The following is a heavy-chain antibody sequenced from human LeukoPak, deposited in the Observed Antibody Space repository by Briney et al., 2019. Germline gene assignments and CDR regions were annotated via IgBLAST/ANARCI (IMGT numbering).Heavy chain of an antibody. V-gene: IGHV4-61*01. D-gene: IGHD5-18*01. CDR3: ATKRGYSYGSPH. Sequence: KASETLSLTCTVSGVSVSSGSYYWSWIRQPPGKGLEWIGYIYYSGSTNYNPSLKSRVTISVDTSKNQFSLKLSSVTAEDTAVYYCATKRGYSYGSPHWGQGTLVTVSS. CDR2: IYYSGST. CDR1: GVSVSSGSYY. J-gene: IGHJ4*02.